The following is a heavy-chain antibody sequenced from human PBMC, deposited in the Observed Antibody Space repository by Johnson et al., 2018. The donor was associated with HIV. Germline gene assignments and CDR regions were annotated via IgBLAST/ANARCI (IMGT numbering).Heavy chain of an antibody. Sequence: QVQLVESGGGVVQPGRSLRLSCAASGFTFSSYAMHWVRQAPGKGLEWVSGINWNGGSTYYADSVKGRFTISRDNYKNTLYLQMNSLRPEDTAVYYCAKSGLFGLVVYAPDVFDIWGQGTMVTVSS. CDR1: GFTFSSYA. V-gene: IGHV3-NL1*01. CDR3: AKSGLFGLVVYAPDVFDI. J-gene: IGHJ3*02. D-gene: IGHD2-8*02. CDR2: INWNGGST.